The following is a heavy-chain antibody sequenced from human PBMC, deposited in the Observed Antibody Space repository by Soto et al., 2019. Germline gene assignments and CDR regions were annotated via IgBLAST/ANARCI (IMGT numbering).Heavy chain of an antibody. V-gene: IGHV3-33*01. CDR3: ARDIDYGDDDYYYYGMDV. Sequence: GGSLRLSCAASGFTFSSYGVHWVRQAPGKGLEWVAVIWCDGSNKYYADSVKGRFTISRDNSKNTLYLQMNSLRAEDTAVYYCARDIDYGDDDYYYYGMDVWGQGTTVTVSS. D-gene: IGHD4-17*01. CDR1: GFTFSSYG. CDR2: IWCDGSNK. J-gene: IGHJ6*02.